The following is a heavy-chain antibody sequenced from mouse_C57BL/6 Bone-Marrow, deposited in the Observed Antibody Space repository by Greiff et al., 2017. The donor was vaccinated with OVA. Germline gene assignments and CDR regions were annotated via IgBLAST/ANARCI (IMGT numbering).Heavy chain of an antibody. Sequence: VKLMESGAELVKPGASVKISCKASGYAFSSYWMNWVKQRPGKGLEWIGQIYPGDGDTNYNGKFKGKATLTADKSSSTAYMQLSSLTSEDSAVDCCARSPYGDGFAYWGQGTLVTVSA. CDR3: ARSPYGDGFAY. CDR2: IYPGDGDT. V-gene: IGHV1-80*01. CDR1: GYAFSSYW. D-gene: IGHD2-13*01. J-gene: IGHJ3*01.